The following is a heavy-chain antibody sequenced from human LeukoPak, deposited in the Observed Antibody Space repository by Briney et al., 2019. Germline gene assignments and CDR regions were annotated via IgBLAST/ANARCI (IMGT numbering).Heavy chain of an antibody. J-gene: IGHJ4*02. D-gene: IGHD3-10*01. CDR2: INPRGGST. V-gene: IGHV1-46*01. Sequence: ASVKVSCKVSGYSFIDYYVHWVRQAPGQGLEWMGVINPRGGSTTYAQRFQGRVTMTRDTSTSSLYMELRGLRFDDTAVYFCATFFGSGNYHLDYWGQGTLVTVSS. CDR1: GYSFIDYY. CDR3: ATFFGSGNYHLDY.